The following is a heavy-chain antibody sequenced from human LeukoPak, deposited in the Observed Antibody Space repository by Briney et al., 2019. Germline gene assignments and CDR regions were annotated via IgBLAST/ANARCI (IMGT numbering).Heavy chain of an antibody. V-gene: IGHV3-23*01. CDR2: ISASGGSI. CDR1: GFTFSSSA. J-gene: IGHJ5*02. D-gene: IGHD6-13*01. Sequence: PGGSLRLSCAASGFTFSSSAMSWVRQVPGKGLEWVSGISASGGSISYADSVKGRFTISRDNSKNTLYLQMNSQRAEDTAVYYCARARISQQLVEARWFDPWGQGTLVTVSS. CDR3: ARARISQQLVEARWFDP.